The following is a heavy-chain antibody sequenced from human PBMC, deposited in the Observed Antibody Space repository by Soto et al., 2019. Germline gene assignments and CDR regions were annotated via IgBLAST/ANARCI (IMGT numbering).Heavy chain of an antibody. CDR1: GYTFSNYG. D-gene: IGHD3-10*01. CDR3: ARDFNYGSGRDTYYYYMDV. CDR2: ISPYNGNT. J-gene: IGHJ6*03. V-gene: IGHV1-18*01. Sequence: QVQMVQSGGEVKKPGASVKVSCKTSGYTFSNYGISWVRQAPGQGLEWMGWISPYNGNTKYAQKFQGRVTMTTDTSTSTAYMELRSLKSDDTAVYYCARDFNYGSGRDTYYYYMDVWGKGTTVTVSS.